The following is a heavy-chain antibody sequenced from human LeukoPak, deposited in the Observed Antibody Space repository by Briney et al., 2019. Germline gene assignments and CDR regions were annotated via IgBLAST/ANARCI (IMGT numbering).Heavy chain of an antibody. CDR2: INPNSGGT. CDR3: LFYCSGGSATDY. CDR1: GYTFTGYY. V-gene: IGHV1-2*06. D-gene: IGHD2-15*01. Sequence: ASVKVSCKSSGYTFTGYYMHWVRQAHGQGLEWMGRINPNSGGTNYAQKFQGRVTMTRDTSISTAYMELSRLRSDDTAVYYCLFYCSGGSATDYWGQGTLVTVSS. J-gene: IGHJ4*02.